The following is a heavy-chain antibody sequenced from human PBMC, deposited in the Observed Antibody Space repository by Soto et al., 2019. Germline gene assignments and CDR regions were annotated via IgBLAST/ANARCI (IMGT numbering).Heavy chain of an antibody. CDR2: ISGSGGSK. CDR1: GFTFSSYA. J-gene: IGHJ4*02. CDR3: AKGERVHVGELAFPDY. Sequence: GGSLRLSCAASGFTFSSYAMSWVRQAPGKGLEWVSDISGSGGSKYYEDSVKGRFTISRDNSKNTLYLQMNSLRAEDTAVYDGAKGERVHVGELAFPDYWGQGTLVTVSS. D-gene: IGHD3-16*02. V-gene: IGHV3-23*01.